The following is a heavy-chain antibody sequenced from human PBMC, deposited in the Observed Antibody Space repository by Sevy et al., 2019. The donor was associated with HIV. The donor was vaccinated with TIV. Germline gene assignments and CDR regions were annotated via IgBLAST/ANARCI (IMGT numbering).Heavy chain of an antibody. Sequence: GGSLRLSCSASGFNISPYALHWVRQTPGKGLQWLAVISKDGTNKDYADFVKGRFSLSRDNSKNTLYLQMSNLRPEDTAVYYCAREGVLSGGVIVSYGMDVWGQGITVTVSS. CDR1: GFNISPYA. CDR3: AREGVLSGGVIVSYGMDV. V-gene: IGHV3-30*04. J-gene: IGHJ6*02. D-gene: IGHD3-16*02. CDR2: ISKDGTNK.